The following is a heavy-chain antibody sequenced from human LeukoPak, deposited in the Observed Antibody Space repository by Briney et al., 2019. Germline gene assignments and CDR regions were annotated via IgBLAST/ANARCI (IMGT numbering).Heavy chain of an antibody. CDR1: GGSITTRSYY. Sequence: SETLSLTCTVSGGSITTRSYYWGWIRQPPGKGLEWIGSMHHSGSTYYNPSLKSRVTTSVDTSKNQFSLKLSSVTAADTAVYYCARGDPDSSSWYYFDYWGQGTLVTVSS. CDR3: ARGDPDSSSWYYFDY. D-gene: IGHD6-13*01. J-gene: IGHJ4*02. V-gene: IGHV4-39*07. CDR2: MHHSGST.